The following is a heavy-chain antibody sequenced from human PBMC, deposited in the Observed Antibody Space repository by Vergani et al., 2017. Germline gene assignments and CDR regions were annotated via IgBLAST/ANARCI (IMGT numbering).Heavy chain of an antibody. D-gene: IGHD6-19*01. CDR2: IKQDGSEK. V-gene: IGHV3-7*03. J-gene: IGHJ4*02. CDR1: GFTFSSYW. CDR3: AKDRGLVLFGIY. Sequence: EVQLVESGGGLVQPGGSLRLSCAASGFTFSSYWMSWVRQAPGKGLEWVANIKQDGSEKYYVDSVKGRFTISRDNSKNTLYLQMNSLRAEDTAVYYCAKDRGLVLFGIYWGQGTLVTVSS.